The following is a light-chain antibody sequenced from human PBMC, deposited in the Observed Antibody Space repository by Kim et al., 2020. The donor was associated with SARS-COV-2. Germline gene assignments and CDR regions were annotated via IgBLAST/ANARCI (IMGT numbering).Light chain of an antibody. CDR2: VSS. CDR3: DQTDSFPWA. J-gene: IGKJ1*01. CDR1: QGISNW. Sequence: DIQMTQSPSSVSASVGDRVTITCRASQGISNWLAWYQQKPGRAPKLLIYVSSTLQRGVPSRFSGSGSGTDFTLTICSLQPEDFATYSSDQTDSFPWAFGQGTKV. V-gene: IGKV1-12*02.